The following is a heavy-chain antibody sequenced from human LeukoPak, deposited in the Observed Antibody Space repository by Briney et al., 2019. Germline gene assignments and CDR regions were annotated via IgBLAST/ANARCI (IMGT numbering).Heavy chain of an antibody. CDR1: GYTFTGYY. D-gene: IGHD2/OR15-2a*01. J-gene: IGHJ4*02. Sequence: GASVKVSCKASGYTFTGYYMHWVRQAPGQGLEWMGWINPNSGGTNYAQKFQGRVTMTRDTSISTAYMELSRLRSDDTAVYFCATALGFDYFIIGDYWSQGTLVTVSS. V-gene: IGHV1-2*02. CDR2: INPNSGGT. CDR3: ATALGFDYFIIGDY.